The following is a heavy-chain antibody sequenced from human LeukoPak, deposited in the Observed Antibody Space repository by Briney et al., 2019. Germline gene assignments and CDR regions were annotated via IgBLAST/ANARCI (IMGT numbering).Heavy chain of an antibody. D-gene: IGHD4-17*01. CDR3: ARGQTTVTN. CDR2: IKQDGSEK. Sequence: GGSLRLSCAASGFTLSTYWTSWVRQAPGKGLEWVANIKQDGSEKYYVDSVKGRFTISRDNAKNSLYLQMNSLRAEDTAVYYCARGQTTVTNWGQGTLVTVSS. J-gene: IGHJ4*02. CDR1: GFTLSTYW. V-gene: IGHV3-7*03.